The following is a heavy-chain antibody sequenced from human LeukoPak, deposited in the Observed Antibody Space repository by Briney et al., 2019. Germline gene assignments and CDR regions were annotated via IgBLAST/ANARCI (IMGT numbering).Heavy chain of an antibody. V-gene: IGHV3-23*01. CDR3: AKDQRGYSFWLH. CDR1: GFTFSAYW. Sequence: PGGSLRLSCAASGFTFSAYWMSWVRQAPGKGLEWVSAISGSGGSTYYADSVKGRFTISRDNSKNTLYLQMNSLRAEDTAVYYCAKDQRGYSFWLHWGQGTLVTVSS. J-gene: IGHJ4*02. D-gene: IGHD5-18*01. CDR2: ISGSGGST.